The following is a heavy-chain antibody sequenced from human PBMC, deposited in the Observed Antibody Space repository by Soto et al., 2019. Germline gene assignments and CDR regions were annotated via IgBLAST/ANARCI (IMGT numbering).Heavy chain of an antibody. CDR3: ARGNIKRGTSLDY. CDR2: IYYSGST. J-gene: IGHJ4*02. D-gene: IGHD2-2*01. Sequence: PSETLSLTCTVSGGSISSGGYYWSWIRQHPGKGLEWIGYIYYSGSTNYNPSLKSRVTISVDTSKNQFSLKLSSVTAADTAVYYCARGNIKRGTSLDYWGQGTLVTVSS. CDR1: GGSISSGGYY. V-gene: IGHV4-31*03.